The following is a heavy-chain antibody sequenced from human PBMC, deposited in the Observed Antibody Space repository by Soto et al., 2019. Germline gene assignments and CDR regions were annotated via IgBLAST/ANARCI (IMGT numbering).Heavy chain of an antibody. Sequence: ASVKVSCKASGYTFTSYAMHWVRQAPGQRLEWMGWINAGNGNTKYSQKFQGRVTITADESTSTAYMELSSLRSEDTAVYYCARPVEMATISRSYLFYWGQGTLVTVSS. CDR2: INAGNGNT. CDR3: ARPVEMATISRSYLFY. J-gene: IGHJ4*02. D-gene: IGHD5-12*01. CDR1: GYTFTSYA. V-gene: IGHV1-3*01.